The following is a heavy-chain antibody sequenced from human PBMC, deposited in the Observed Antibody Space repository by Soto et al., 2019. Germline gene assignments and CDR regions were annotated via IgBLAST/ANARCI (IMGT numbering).Heavy chain of an antibody. D-gene: IGHD6-13*01. V-gene: IGHV3-21*01. Sequence: EVQLVESGGGLVKPGGSQRLSCAASGFTFSSYSMNWVRQAPGKGLEWVSSISSSSSYIYYADSVKGRFTISRDNAKNSLYLQMNSLRAEDTAVYYCARDSGAAAGTPYYYYGMDVWGQGTTVTVSS. CDR1: GFTFSSYS. CDR3: ARDSGAAAGTPYYYYGMDV. CDR2: ISSSSSYI. J-gene: IGHJ6*02.